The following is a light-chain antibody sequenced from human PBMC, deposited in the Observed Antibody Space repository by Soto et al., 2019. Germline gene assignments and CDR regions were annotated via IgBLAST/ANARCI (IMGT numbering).Light chain of an antibody. CDR2: EGT. CDR3: SSYTSTNHVV. Sequence: QSVLTQPASVSGSPGQSITISCTGTTSDVGSYSLVSWYQQHPGKAPKLMIYEGTKRPSGVSNRFSGSKSGNTASLTISGLQAEDEADYYCSSYTSTNHVVFGGGTKLTVL. J-gene: IGLJ2*01. CDR1: TSDVGSYSL. V-gene: IGLV2-14*02.